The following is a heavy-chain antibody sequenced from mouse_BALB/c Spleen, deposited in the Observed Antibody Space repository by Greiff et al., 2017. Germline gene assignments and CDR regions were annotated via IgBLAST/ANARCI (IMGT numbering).Heavy chain of an antibody. J-gene: IGHJ2*01. V-gene: IGHV14-3*02. CDR1: GFNIKDTY. Sequence: VQLQQSGAELVKPGASVKLSCTASGFNIKDTYMPWVKQRPEQGLEWIGRIDPANGNTKYDPKFQGKATITADTSSNTAYLQLSSLTSEDTAVYYCARSWDYFDYWGQGTTLTVSS. CDR3: ARSWDYFDY. CDR2: IDPANGNT. D-gene: IGHD4-1*01.